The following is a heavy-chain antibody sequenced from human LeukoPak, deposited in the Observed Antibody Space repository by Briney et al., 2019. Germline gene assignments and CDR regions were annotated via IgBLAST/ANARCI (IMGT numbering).Heavy chain of an antibody. J-gene: IGHJ5*02. CDR1: GFTFSGYS. CDR2: ISSGSSFI. CDR3: ARDQGGERWFDP. D-gene: IGHD1-26*01. V-gene: IGHV3-21*04. Sequence: GGSLRLSCAAFGFTFSGYSMNWLRQAPGKGLEWVSSISSGSSFIYYADSVKGRFTVSRDNAKNSLYLQMNTLSAEDTAVYYCARDQGGERWFDPWGQGTLVTVSS.